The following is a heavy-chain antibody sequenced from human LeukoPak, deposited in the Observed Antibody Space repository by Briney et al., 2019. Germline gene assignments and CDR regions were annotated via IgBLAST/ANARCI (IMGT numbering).Heavy chain of an antibody. CDR3: ARGRLRLGAFDI. V-gene: IGHV1-8*01. J-gene: IGHJ3*02. D-gene: IGHD5-12*01. Sequence: GASVTVSFKASGYTFTSYDINWVRQATGQGLEWMGWMNPNSGNTGYAQKFEGRVTMTRNTSISTAYMELSSLRSEDTAVYYCARGRLRLGAFDIWGQGTMVTVSS. CDR2: MNPNSGNT. CDR1: GYTFTSYD.